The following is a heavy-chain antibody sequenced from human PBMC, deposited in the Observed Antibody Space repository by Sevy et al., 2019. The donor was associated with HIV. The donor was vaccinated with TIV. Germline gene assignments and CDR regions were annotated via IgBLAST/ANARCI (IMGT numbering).Heavy chain of an antibody. CDR1: GFTFSDYW. J-gene: IGHJ2*01. CDR3: ARRYFDI. CDR2: IKQDGSQI. V-gene: IGHV3-7*01. Sequence: GGSLRLSCAASGFTFSDYWMQWVRKAPGKGLEWVANIKQDGSQIYYVDSVKGRFTISRDNAKSSLYLQMISLRPEDTAIYCCARRYFDIWGRGTLVTVSS.